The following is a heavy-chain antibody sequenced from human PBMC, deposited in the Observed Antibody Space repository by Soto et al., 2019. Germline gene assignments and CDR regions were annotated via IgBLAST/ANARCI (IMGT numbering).Heavy chain of an antibody. CDR2: VNPGNGTT. CDR3: ARDTYANFDY. D-gene: IGHD2-8*01. Sequence: ASVKVSCKASGYTFTAYYMHWVRQAPGQGLEWMGRVNPGNGTTSFAQKFQGRVTMTRDTSISTAYMELSGLRSDDTAMYYCARDTYANFDYWGQGTLVTVSS. J-gene: IGHJ4*02. CDR1: GYTFTAYY. V-gene: IGHV1-2*02.